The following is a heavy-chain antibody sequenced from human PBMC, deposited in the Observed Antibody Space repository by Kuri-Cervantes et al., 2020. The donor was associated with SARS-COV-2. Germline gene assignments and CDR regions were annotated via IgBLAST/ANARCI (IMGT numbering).Heavy chain of an antibody. Sequence: GSLRLSCTVSGASMSSSHYYWGWIRQPPGKGLEWIGSIYYTGSVDYNPSLKSRVTISLDTSKNQFSLTVISVTAADTAVYYCARHQRYSSSSRGNYFDFWGQGALVTVSS. CDR3: ARHQRYSSSSRGNYFDF. J-gene: IGHJ4*02. CDR1: GASMSSSHYY. CDR2: IYYTGSV. D-gene: IGHD6-6*01. V-gene: IGHV4-39*01.